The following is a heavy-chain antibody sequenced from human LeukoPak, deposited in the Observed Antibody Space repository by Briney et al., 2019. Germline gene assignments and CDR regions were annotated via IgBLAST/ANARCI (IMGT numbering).Heavy chain of an antibody. CDR1: GYTFTGYY. D-gene: IGHD3-22*01. V-gene: IGHV1-2*02. CDR2: INPNSAGT. J-gene: IGHJ3*02. Sequence: ASVRVSCKASGYTFTGYYIHWVRQAPGQGLEWMGWINPNSAGTNYAQKFQGRVTMTRDTSISTAYMELSRLRSDDTAVYYCARDIPADYYDSSGYGLRAFDIWGQGTMVTVSS. CDR3: ARDIPADYYDSSGYGLRAFDI.